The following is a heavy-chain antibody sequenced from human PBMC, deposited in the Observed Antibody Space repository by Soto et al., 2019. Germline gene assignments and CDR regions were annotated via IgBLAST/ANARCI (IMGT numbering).Heavy chain of an antibody. D-gene: IGHD2-21*02. CDR1: GGSFSGYY. Sequence: PSETLSLACAVYGGSFSGYYWSWIRQPPGKGLEWIGEINHSGSTNYNPSLKSRVTISVDTSKNQFSLKLNSVTAADTAVYYCARVLWGYRGTDCYPMDLWGQGTTVSSP. CDR3: ARVLWGYRGTDCYPMDL. V-gene: IGHV4-34*01. J-gene: IGHJ6*02. CDR2: INHSGST.